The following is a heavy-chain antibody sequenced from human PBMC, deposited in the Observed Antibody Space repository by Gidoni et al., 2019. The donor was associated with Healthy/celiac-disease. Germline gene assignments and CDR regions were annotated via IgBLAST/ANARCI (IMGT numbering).Heavy chain of an antibody. V-gene: IGHV4-39*01. J-gene: IGHJ6*02. CDR1: GGSISSSSYY. D-gene: IGHD6-6*01. Sequence: QLQLQESGPGLVKPSETLSLTCTVSGGSISSSSYYWGWIRQPPGQGLEWIGSIYYSGSTYYNPSLKSRVTISVDTSKNQFSLKLSSVTAADTAVYYCASWYSSSWGPYYYYGMDVWGQGTTVTVSS. CDR3: ASWYSSSWGPYYYYGMDV. CDR2: IYYSGST.